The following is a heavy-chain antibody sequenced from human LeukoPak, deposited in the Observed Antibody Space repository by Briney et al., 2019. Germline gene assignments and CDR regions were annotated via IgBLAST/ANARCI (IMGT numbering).Heavy chain of an antibody. V-gene: IGHV3-23*01. D-gene: IGHD2-21*02. CDR3: ALLYCGGDCYFRY. CDR2: ISGSGGST. Sequence: GGSLRLSCAASGFTFSSYAMSWVRQAPGKGLEWVSAISGSGGSTYYADSVKGRFTISRDNSKNTLYLQMNSLGAEDTAVYYCALLYCGGDCYFRYWGQGTLVTVSS. CDR1: GFTFSSYA. J-gene: IGHJ4*02.